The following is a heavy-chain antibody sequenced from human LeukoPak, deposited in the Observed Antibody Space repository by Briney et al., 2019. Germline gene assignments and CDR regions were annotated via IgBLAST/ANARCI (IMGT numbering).Heavy chain of an antibody. J-gene: IGHJ3*02. CDR2: INSNSGGV. D-gene: IGHD2-15*01. Sequence: ASVKVSCKASGYTFTGYYMHWVRQAPGQGLEWMGWINSNSGGVHYAQNFQGRVTMTRDTSISTAYKDLTRLRYDDTAVYFCARYLAASYDAFDIWGQGTMVTVSS. CDR3: ARYLAASYDAFDI. V-gene: IGHV1-2*02. CDR1: GYTFTGYY.